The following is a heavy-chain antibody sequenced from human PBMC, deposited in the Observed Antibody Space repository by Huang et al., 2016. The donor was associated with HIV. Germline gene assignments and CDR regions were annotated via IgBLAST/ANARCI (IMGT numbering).Heavy chain of an antibody. J-gene: IGHJ4*02. V-gene: IGHV3-53*01. Sequence: EVQLVESGGGLIEPGGSLRLSCAASGFTVSSHYMSWVRQAPGKGPECGSAIHIGGSTYYRDSVNGRVTISRDNSKNTLYLQMSSLRVEDTAIYYCAREGQAQGYRMGSWDYWGQGTLVAVSS. D-gene: IGHD3-16*02. CDR1: GFTVSSHY. CDR3: AREGQAQGYRMGSWDY. CDR2: IHIGGST.